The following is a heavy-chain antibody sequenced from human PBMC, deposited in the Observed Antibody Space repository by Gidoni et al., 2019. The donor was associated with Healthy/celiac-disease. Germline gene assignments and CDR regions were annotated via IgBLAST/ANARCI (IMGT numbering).Heavy chain of an antibody. V-gene: IGHV1-18*01. CDR3: ARDAIPNGYSSSWYLRYYYYMDV. D-gene: IGHD6-13*01. Sequence: QVQLVQSGAEVKKPGASVKVSCKASGYTFTSYGISWVRQAPGQGLAWMGWISAYNGNTHYAQKLQGRVTMTTDTSTSTAYMELRSLRSDDTAVYYCARDAIPNGYSSSWYLRYYYYMDVWGKGTTVTVSS. CDR1: GYTFTSYG. J-gene: IGHJ6*03. CDR2: ISAYNGNT.